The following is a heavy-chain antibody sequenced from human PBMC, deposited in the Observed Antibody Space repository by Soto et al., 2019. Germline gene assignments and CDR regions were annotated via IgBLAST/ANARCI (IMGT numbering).Heavy chain of an antibody. CDR1: GFTFSDYY. J-gene: IGHJ6*02. CDR3: ARGHSIFYGMDV. V-gene: IGHV3-11*01. CDR2: ISSSGTTI. Sequence: QVQLVESGGGLVKPGGSLRLSCAASGFTFSDYYMNWIRQAPGKGLEWVSYISSSGTTIYYADSVKGRFTISRDNAKNSLFLQMNSLRAEGTAMYYCARGHSIFYGMDVWGQGTTVTVSS. D-gene: IGHD2-21*01.